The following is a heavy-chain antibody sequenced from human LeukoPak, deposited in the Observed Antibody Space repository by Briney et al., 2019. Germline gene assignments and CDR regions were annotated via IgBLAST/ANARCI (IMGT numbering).Heavy chain of an antibody. Sequence: PSETLSLTCAVYGGSFSGYYWSWIRQPPGKGLEWIGEINHSGSTNYNPSLKSRVTMSVDTSKNQFSLKLSSVTAADTAVYYCAREAFWSGLNWFDPWGQGTLVTVSS. CDR3: AREAFWSGLNWFDP. CDR1: GGSFSGYY. CDR2: INHSGST. J-gene: IGHJ5*02. D-gene: IGHD3-3*01. V-gene: IGHV4-34*01.